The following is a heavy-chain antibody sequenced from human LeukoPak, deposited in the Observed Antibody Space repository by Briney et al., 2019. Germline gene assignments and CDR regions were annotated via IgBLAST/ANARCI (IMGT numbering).Heavy chain of an antibody. CDR3: ALTAGRYYYYGMDV. J-gene: IGHJ6*02. CDR1: GFTFSSYA. V-gene: IGHV3-23*01. D-gene: IGHD6-13*01. CDR2: ISGSGGST. Sequence: QSGGSLRLSCAASGFTFSSYAMSWVRQAPGKGLEWVSAISGSGGSTYYADSVKGRFTISRDNSKNTLYLQMNSLRAEDTAVYYCALTAGRYYYYGMDVWGQGTTDTVSS.